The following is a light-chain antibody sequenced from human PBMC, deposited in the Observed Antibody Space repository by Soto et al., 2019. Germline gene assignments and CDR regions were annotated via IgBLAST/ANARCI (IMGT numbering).Light chain of an antibody. CDR3: AAWDDSLNGAV. J-gene: IGLJ7*01. V-gene: IGLV1-44*01. CDR2: SNN. CDR1: SSNIGSNT. Sequence: QTVVTQPPSASGTPGQRVTISCSGSSSNIGSNTVNWYQQLPGTAPKLLIYSNNQRPSGVPDRFSVSKSGTSASLAISGLQSEEEADYYCAAWDDSLNGAVFGGGTQLTVL.